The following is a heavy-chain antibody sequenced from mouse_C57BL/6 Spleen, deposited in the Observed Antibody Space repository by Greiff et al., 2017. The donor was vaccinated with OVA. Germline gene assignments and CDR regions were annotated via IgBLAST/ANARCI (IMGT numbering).Heavy chain of an antibody. CDR2: IWSGGST. J-gene: IGHJ3*01. CDR3: ATYSNHECFFAY. V-gene: IGHV2-2*01. Sequence: QVQLKQSGPGLVQPSQSLSITCTVSGFSLTSYGVHWVRQSPGKGLEWLGVIWSGGSTDYNAAFISRLSISKDNSKSQVFFKMNSLQADDTAIYYCATYSNHECFFAYWGQGTLVTVSA. D-gene: IGHD2-5*01. CDR1: GFSLTSYG.